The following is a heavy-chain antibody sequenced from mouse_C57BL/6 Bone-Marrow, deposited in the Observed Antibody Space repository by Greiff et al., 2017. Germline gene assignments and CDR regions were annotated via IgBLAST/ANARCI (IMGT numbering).Heavy chain of an antibody. D-gene: IGHD2-3*01. V-gene: IGHV1-50*01. CDR1: GYTFTSYW. CDR3: ARGDGYYAFFDY. CDR2: IDPSDSYT. Sequence: QVQLQQPGAELVKPGASVKLSCKASGYTFTSYWMQWVKQRPGQGLEWIGEIDPSDSYTNYNQKFKGKATLTADKSSSTAYMELRSLTSEDSAVYFCARGDGYYAFFDYWGQGTTLTVSS. J-gene: IGHJ2*01.